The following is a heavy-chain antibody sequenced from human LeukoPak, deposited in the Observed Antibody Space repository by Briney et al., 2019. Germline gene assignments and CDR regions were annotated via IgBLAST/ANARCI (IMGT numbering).Heavy chain of an antibody. D-gene: IGHD6-13*01. Sequence: ASVKVSCKVSGYTLTELSMHWVRQAPGKGLEWMGGFDPEDGETIYAQKFQGRVTMTEDTSTDTAYIELSSLRSEDTAVYYCATDTGSIAAAATRFDYWGQGTLVTVSS. CDR2: FDPEDGET. J-gene: IGHJ4*02. V-gene: IGHV1-24*01. CDR1: GYTLTELS. CDR3: ATDTGSIAAAATRFDY.